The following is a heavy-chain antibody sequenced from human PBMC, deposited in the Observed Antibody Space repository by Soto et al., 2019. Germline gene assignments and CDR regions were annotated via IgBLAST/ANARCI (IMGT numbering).Heavy chain of an antibody. CDR1: GFTFSSYA. Sequence: GGSLRLSCAASGFTFSSYAMHWVRQAPGKGLEWVAVISYDGSNKYYADSVKGRFTISRDNSKNTLYLQMNSLRAEDTAVYYCARVKAGTHESPPVYWGQGTLVTVSS. D-gene: IGHD1-7*01. CDR2: ISYDGSNK. CDR3: ARVKAGTHESPPVY. V-gene: IGHV3-30-3*01. J-gene: IGHJ4*02.